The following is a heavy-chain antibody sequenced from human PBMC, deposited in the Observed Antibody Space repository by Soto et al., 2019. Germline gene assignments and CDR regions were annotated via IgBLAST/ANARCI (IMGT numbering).Heavy chain of an antibody. V-gene: IGHV3-33*01. D-gene: IGHD3-16*01. J-gene: IGHJ6*02. Sequence: QVQLVESGGGVVQPGRSLRLSCAASGFTFSSYGMHWVRQAPGKGLEWVAVIWYDGSNKYYADSVKGRFTISRDNSMTRLSQGVTSRRAGDTAAFYCAHAGRPWGGGEGSPRRYYDCGRAASGQGPTV. CDR1: GFTFSSYG. CDR3: AHAGRPWGGGEGSPRRYYDCGRAA. CDR2: IWYDGSNK.